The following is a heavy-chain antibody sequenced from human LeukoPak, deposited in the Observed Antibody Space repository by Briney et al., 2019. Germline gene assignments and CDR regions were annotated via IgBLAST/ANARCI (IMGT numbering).Heavy chain of an antibody. CDR2: ISAYNGNT. CDR1: GYTFTSYD. D-gene: IGHD3-22*01. J-gene: IGHJ4*02. V-gene: IGHV1-18*01. Sequence: ASVKVSCKASGYTFTSYDISWVRQAPGQGLEWMGWISAYNGNTNYAQKFQGRVTMTTDTSTSTAYMELRSLRSDDTAVYYCARVPSGRRTYYYDSSGYQFDYWGQGTLVTVSS. CDR3: ARVPSGRRTYYYDSSGYQFDY.